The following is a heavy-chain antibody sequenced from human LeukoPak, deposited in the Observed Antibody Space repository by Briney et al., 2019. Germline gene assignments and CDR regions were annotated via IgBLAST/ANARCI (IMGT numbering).Heavy chain of an antibody. CDR1: GGSISSYY. J-gene: IGHJ6*03. Sequence: SSETLSLTCTVSGGSISSYYWSLIRQPAGKGLEWIGRIYTSGSTNYNPSLKSRVTMSVDTSKNQFSLKLSSVTAADTAVYYCARVPVYCSSTSCSSYYMDVWGRGTTVTVSS. CDR2: IYTSGST. D-gene: IGHD2-2*01. CDR3: ARVPVYCSSTSCSSYYMDV. V-gene: IGHV4-4*07.